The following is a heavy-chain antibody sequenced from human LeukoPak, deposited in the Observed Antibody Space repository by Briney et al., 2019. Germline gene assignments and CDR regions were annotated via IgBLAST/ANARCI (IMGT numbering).Heavy chain of an antibody. Sequence: GGSLRLSCAASGFTFSSYGMHWVRQAPGKGLEWVAFIRYDGSNKYYADSVKGRFTISRDNSKNTLYLQMTSLRAEDTAVYYCAKAAGTTYYYYYMDVWGKGTTVTVSS. D-gene: IGHD1-7*01. CDR2: IRYDGSNK. J-gene: IGHJ6*03. CDR1: GFTFSSYG. CDR3: AKAAGTTYYYYYMDV. V-gene: IGHV3-30*02.